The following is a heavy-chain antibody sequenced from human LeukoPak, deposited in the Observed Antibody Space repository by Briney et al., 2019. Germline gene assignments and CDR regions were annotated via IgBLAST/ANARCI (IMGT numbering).Heavy chain of an antibody. CDR1: GFTFSSYA. V-gene: IGHV3-30-3*01. CDR2: ISYDGSNK. J-gene: IGHJ4*02. CDR3: ARDGQGSY. Sequence: GGSLRLSCAASGFTFSSYAMHWVRQAPGKGLEWVAVISYDGSNKYYADSVKGRFTISRDNSKNTLYLQMNSLRAEDTAVYYCARDGQGSYWGQGTPVTVSS.